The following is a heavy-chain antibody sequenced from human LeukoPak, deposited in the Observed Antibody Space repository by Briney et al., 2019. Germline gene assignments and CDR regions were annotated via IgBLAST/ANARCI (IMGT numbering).Heavy chain of an antibody. Sequence: GGSLRLSCVSSGFTIGTAWMSWVRQAPGKGLEWLGRIKSEGEGATTDYAAPAKGRFAISRDDSKNMIYLQMSSLKIDDTAIYYCIAHFPYFYGFDVWGKGTTVTVSS. CDR1: GFTIGTAW. CDR2: IKSEGEGATT. CDR3: IAHFPYFYGFDV. D-gene: IGHD3-3*02. J-gene: IGHJ6*04. V-gene: IGHV3-15*01.